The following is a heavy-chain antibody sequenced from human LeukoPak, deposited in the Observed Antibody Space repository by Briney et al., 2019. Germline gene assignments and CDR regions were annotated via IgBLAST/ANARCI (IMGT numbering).Heavy chain of an antibody. J-gene: IGHJ4*02. V-gene: IGHV1-8*03. D-gene: IGHD3-3*01. CDR1: GYTFTSYD. CDR2: MNPNSGNT. Sequence: GASVKVSCKASGYTFTSYDINLVRQATGQGLEWMGWMNPNSGNTGYARKFQGRVTITRNTSISTAYMELSSLRSEDTAVYYCARAVWYDFGYWGQGTLVTVSS. CDR3: ARAVWYDFGY.